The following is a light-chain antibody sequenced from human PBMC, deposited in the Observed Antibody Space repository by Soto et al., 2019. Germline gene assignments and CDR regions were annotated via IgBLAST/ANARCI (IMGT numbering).Light chain of an antibody. Sequence: IQVTQSPSSLSASVGDRVTITCRASQDISSYLAWYQQKPGKAPTLLIYAASTLQSGVPSRFSGSGSGTDFTLTISSLEPEDFAVYYCQQRSNWPQTFGQGTKVDI. CDR2: AAS. CDR3: QQRSNWPQT. V-gene: IGKV1-9*01. CDR1: QDISSY. J-gene: IGKJ1*01.